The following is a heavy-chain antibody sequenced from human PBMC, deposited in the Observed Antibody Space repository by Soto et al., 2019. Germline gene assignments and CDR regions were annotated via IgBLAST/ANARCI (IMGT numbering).Heavy chain of an antibody. CDR1: GGSISSSSYY. Sequence: QLLESGPGLVKPSETLSLTCTVSGGSISSSSYYWGWIRQPPGKGLEWIGSIYYSGSTYYNPSLKSRVTISVDTSKNQFSLKLSSVTAADTAVYYCARHLAAVVPFDYWGQGTLVTVSS. J-gene: IGHJ4*02. CDR2: IYYSGST. CDR3: ARHLAAVVPFDY. V-gene: IGHV4-39*01. D-gene: IGHD6-19*01.